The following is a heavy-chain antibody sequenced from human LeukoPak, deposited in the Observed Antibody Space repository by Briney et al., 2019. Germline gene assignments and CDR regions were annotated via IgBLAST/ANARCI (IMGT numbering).Heavy chain of an antibody. J-gene: IGHJ4*02. D-gene: IGHD4-17*01. Sequence: SETLSLTCTVSGGSISSGDYYWSWIRQPPGKGLEWIGYIYYSGSTYYNPSLKSRVTISVDTSKNQFSLKLSSVTAADTAVYYCARRGLMDYALNYWGQGTLVTVSS. CDR3: ARRGLMDYALNY. V-gene: IGHV4-30-4*02. CDR1: GGSISSGDYY. CDR2: IYYSGST.